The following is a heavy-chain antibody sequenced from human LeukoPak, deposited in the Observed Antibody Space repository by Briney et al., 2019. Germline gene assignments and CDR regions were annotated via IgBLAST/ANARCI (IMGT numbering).Heavy chain of an antibody. CDR3: ARAIQDYYGSSGYYYDNPYLDY. Sequence: GGSLRLSCAASGFTFSIYWMSWVRQAPGKGLEWVANIKQDGSEKYYVDSVKGRFTISRDNAKNSLYLQMNSLRAEDTAVYYCARAIQDYYGSSGYYYDNPYLDYWGQGTLVTVSS. CDR2: IKQDGSEK. J-gene: IGHJ4*02. D-gene: IGHD3-22*01. V-gene: IGHV3-7*01. CDR1: GFTFSIYW.